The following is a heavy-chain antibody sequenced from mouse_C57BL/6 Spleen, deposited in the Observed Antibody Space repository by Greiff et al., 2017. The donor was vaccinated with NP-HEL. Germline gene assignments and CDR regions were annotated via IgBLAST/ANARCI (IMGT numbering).Heavy chain of an antibody. CDR1: GFTFSSYA. Sequence: EVMLVESGGGLVKPGGSLKLSCAASGFTFSSYAMSWVRQTPEKRLEWVATISDGGSYTYYPDNVKGRFTISRDNAKNNLYLQMSHLKSEDTAMYYCARDNRPWAYWGQGTLVTVSA. V-gene: IGHV5-4*01. J-gene: IGHJ3*01. CDR2: ISDGGSYT. CDR3: ARDNRPWAY.